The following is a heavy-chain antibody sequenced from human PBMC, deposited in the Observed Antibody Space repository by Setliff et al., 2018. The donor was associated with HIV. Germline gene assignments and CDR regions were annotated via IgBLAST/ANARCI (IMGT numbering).Heavy chain of an antibody. D-gene: IGHD1-26*01. CDR1: GGSISTYY. CDR3: ARAGDGSPFYYYYYMDV. Sequence: SETLSLTCTVSGGSISTYYWSWIRQPPGKGLEWVGYIYYSGSTNYNPSLKSRVTILVDTSKNQFSLKLSSVTAADTAVYYCARAGDGSPFYYYYYMDVWGKGTTVTVSS. J-gene: IGHJ6*03. V-gene: IGHV4-59*01. CDR2: IYYSGST.